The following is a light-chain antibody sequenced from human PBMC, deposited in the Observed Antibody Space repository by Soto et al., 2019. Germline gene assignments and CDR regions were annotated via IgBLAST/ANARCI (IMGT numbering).Light chain of an antibody. CDR1: QSVSS. CDR3: QYYDNWRLS. Sequence: ESVLTQSPGTLSLSPGERATLSCRASQSVSSIAWYQQKPGQPPRLLIYGASRRATNIPARFSGGGSDTEFTLTISTLQSEDFAVYYCQYYDNWRLSFGGGTKVDIK. CDR2: GAS. V-gene: IGKV3-15*01. J-gene: IGKJ4*01.